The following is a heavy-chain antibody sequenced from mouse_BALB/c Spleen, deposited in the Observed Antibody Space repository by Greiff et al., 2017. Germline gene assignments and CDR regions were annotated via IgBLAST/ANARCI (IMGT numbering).Heavy chain of an antibody. CDR3: ARDGHYYGRPLMDY. CDR2: INSNGGST. D-gene: IGHD1-1*01. Sequence: EVKLMESGGGLVQPGGSLKLSCAASGFTFSSYGMSWVRQTPDKRLELVATINSNGGSTYYPDSVKGRFTISRDNAKNTLYLQMSSLKSEDTAMYYCARDGHYYGRPLMDYWGQGTSVTVSS. J-gene: IGHJ4*01. CDR1: GFTFSSYG. V-gene: IGHV5-6-3*01.